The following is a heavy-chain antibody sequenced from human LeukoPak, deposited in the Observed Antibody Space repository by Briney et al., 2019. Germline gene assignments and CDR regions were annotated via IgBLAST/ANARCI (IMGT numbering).Heavy chain of an antibody. J-gene: IGHJ4*02. D-gene: IGHD5-12*01. CDR3: ARRSGYDIVDY. CDR1: GGSISSSSYY. Sequence: SETLSLTCTVSGGSISSSSYYWGWIRQPPGKGLEWIGSAYYSGSTYYNPSLKSRVTISVDTSKNQFSLKLTSVTAADTAVYYCARRSGYDIVDYWGQGTLVTVSS. V-gene: IGHV4-39*01. CDR2: AYYSGST.